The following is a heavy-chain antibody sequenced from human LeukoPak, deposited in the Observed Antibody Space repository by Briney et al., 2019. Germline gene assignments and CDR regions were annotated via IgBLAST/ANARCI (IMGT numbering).Heavy chain of an antibody. CDR2: ISWNSGSI. Sequence: PGGSLRLSCAASGFTFDDYAMHWVRHGPGKGLEWVSGISWNSGSIGYADSVKGRFTISRDNAKNSLYLQMNSLRDEDTAVYYCAPGGGWVNWGQGTLVTVSS. D-gene: IGHD2-15*01. CDR1: GFTFDDYA. V-gene: IGHV3-9*01. CDR3: APGGGWVN. J-gene: IGHJ4*02.